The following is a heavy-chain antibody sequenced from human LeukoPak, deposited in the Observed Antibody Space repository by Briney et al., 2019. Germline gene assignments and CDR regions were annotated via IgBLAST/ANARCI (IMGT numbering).Heavy chain of an antibody. D-gene: IGHD5-18*01. CDR2: MNPNSGNT. V-gene: IGHV1-8*01. J-gene: IGHJ6*03. CDR1: GYTFTSYD. Sequence: ASVKVSCKASGYTFTSYDINWVRQATGQGLEWMGWMNPNSGNTGYAQKFQGRVTMTRNTSISTAYMELSSLRSEDTAMYYRARGGHTAMVRWYYYYYYMDVWGKGTTVTVSS. CDR3: ARGGHTAMVRWYYYYYYMDV.